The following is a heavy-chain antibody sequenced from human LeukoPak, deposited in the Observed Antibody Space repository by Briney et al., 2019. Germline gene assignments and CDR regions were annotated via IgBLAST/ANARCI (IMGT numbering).Heavy chain of an antibody. D-gene: IGHD1-1*01. Sequence: GGSLRLSCAASGFTFSSYPINWVRQAPGKGLEWVSSIGTSSSSIYYADSVKGRFTISRDNAKSSLYLQMNSLRAEDTAVYYCARELERGFDPWGQGTLVTVSS. J-gene: IGHJ5*02. CDR3: ARELERGFDP. V-gene: IGHV3-21*01. CDR2: IGTSSSSI. CDR1: GFTFSSYP.